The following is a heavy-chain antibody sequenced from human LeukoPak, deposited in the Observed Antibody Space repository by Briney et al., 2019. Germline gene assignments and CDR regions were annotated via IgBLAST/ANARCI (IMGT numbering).Heavy chain of an antibody. CDR3: ARSPPFAGTDY. D-gene: IGHD3-10*01. CDR1: GGSISSYY. V-gene: IGHV4-59*01. CDR2: IYYSGST. Sequence: SETLSLTCTVSGGSISSYYWSWIRQPPGKGLEWIGYIYYSGSTNYNPSLKSRVTISVDTSKNQFSLKLSSVTAADTAMYYCARSPPFAGTDYWGQGTLVTVSS. J-gene: IGHJ4*02.